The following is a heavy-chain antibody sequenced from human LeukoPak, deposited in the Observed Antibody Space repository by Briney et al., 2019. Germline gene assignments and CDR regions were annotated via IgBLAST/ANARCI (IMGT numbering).Heavy chain of an antibody. Sequence: PSETLSLTCTVSGGSISSSSYYWGWIRQPRGKGLEWIGSIYYSGSTYYNPSLKSRVTISVDTSKNQFSLKLSSVTAADTAVYYCARHPPVLRFLEWFHRGDPYYMDVWGKGTTVTVSS. J-gene: IGHJ6*03. CDR3: ARHPPVLRFLEWFHRGDPYYMDV. CDR1: GGSISSSSYY. D-gene: IGHD3-3*01. CDR2: IYYSGST. V-gene: IGHV4-39*01.